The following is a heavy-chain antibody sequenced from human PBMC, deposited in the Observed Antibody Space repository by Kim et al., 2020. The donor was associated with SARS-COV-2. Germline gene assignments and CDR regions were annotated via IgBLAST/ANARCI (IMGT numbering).Heavy chain of an antibody. D-gene: IGHD6-6*01. V-gene: IGHV3-33*01. J-gene: IGHJ4*02. CDR2: IWNDGSNK. CDR1: GFTFSTYG. Sequence: GGSLRLSCAASGFTFSTYGMHWVRQAPGKGLEWVAMIWNDGSNKYYADSMKGLFTISRDNSKNTLYLQMTSLRAEDTAVYYCATEYSSSSAFDYWGQGTLVTVSS. CDR3: ATEYSSSSAFDY.